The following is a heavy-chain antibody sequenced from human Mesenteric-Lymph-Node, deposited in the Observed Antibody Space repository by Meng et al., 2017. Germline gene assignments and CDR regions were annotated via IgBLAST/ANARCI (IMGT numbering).Heavy chain of an antibody. D-gene: IGHD2-15*01. J-gene: IGHJ4*02. V-gene: IGHV4-59*08. CDR2: INHSGST. Sequence: SETLSLTCTVSGGSISTYYWSWIRQPPGKGLEWIGEINHSGSTNYNPSLKSRVTISVDTSKNHFSLKLSSVTAADTAVYYCASSPILEYCSGASCYSWDYWGQGTLVTVSS. CDR1: GGSISTYY. CDR3: ASSPILEYCSGASCYSWDY.